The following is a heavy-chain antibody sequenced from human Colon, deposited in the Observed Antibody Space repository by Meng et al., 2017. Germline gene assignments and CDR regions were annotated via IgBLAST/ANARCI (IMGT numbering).Heavy chain of an antibody. CDR1: GGTFSSYA. D-gene: IGHD3-10*01. J-gene: IGHJ6*01. CDR3: AWGSGSYPPSYYYGMDV. CDR2: IIPRCGTA. Sequence: SVKVSCKASGGTFSSYAISWVRQAPGQGLEWMGGIIPRCGTANYAQKFQGRVTITTDESTSTAYMELSSLRSEDTAVYYCAWGSGSYPPSYYYGMDVWGQGTMVTVSS. V-gene: IGHV1-69*05.